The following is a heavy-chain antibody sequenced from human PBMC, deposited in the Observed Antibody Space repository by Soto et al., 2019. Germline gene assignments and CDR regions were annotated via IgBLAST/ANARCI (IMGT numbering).Heavy chain of an antibody. CDR1: GGSVSSGSYY. CDR2: ISYSGST. Sequence: QVQLQESGPGLVKPSETLSLTCTVSGGSVSSGSYYWSWIRQPPGKGLEWIGYISYSGSTNYHPSHKSRVTMSVDTAKNQFSLKLSSLTAAYTAVYYCARWPSWFDPWGQGTLVTVSS. J-gene: IGHJ5*02. CDR3: ARWPSWFDP. V-gene: IGHV4-61*01.